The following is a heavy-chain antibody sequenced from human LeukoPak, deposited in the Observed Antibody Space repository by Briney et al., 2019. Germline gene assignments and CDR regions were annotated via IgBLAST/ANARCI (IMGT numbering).Heavy chain of an antibody. CDR3: ARSNYDSTTFYYHLDL. Sequence: GGSLRLSCAASGFTFSSYWMHWVRQAPGKGPVWVSRVDVHGQGTAYADSVKGRFPISRDNAKNTLSLQMNSLSAEDTAVYYCARSNYDSTTFYYHLDLWGQGTLVTVS. CDR1: GFTFSSYW. D-gene: IGHD2/OR15-2a*01. J-gene: IGHJ5*02. CDR2: VDVHGQGT. V-gene: IGHV3-74*01.